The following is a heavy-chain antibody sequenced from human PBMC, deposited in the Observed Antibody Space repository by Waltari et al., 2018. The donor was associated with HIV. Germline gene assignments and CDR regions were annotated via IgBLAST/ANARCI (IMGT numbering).Heavy chain of an antibody. CDR3: TRSSKLDY. V-gene: IGHV3-49*03. D-gene: IGHD4-4*01. Sequence: EVQLVEFGGGLVQPGRSLRLRCTGLGFTSGDFVSSWFRQATGKGLGWVGLIRSRTYGGATEYAASGKGRFTISRDDLKSVAYLQMNSLKTEDTAVYYCTRSSKLDYWGQGTLVTVSS. CDR1: GFTSGDFV. CDR2: IRSRTYGGAT. J-gene: IGHJ4*02.